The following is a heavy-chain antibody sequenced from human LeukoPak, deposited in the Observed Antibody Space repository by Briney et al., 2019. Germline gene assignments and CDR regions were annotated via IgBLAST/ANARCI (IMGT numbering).Heavy chain of an antibody. Sequence: GGSLRLSCAASGCTFRSYSMNWVRQAPGKGLEWVSAIDPSSTYIYYADSVKGRFTISSDNAENSLYLQMNSLRVEDTAVYYCARAPTVLVGYCSSSSCQADYWGQGTLVTVSS. V-gene: IGHV3-21*01. CDR3: ARAPTVLVGYCSSSSCQADY. D-gene: IGHD2-2*01. CDR2: IDPSSTYI. J-gene: IGHJ4*02. CDR1: GCTFRSYS.